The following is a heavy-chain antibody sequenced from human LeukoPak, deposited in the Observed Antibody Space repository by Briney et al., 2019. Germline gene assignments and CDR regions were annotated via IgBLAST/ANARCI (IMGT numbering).Heavy chain of an antibody. CDR3: VKDLGGTFSFDY. CDR2: VICNGGST. CDR1: GFSFRTHT. Sequence: GGSLRLSCSASGFSFRTHTMHCVRQAPGKGLEYVSSVICNGGSTDYADSLKGRFTISRDNSENTLYLQVSSLRAEDTAVYYCVKDLGGTFSFDYWGQGTLVTVSS. D-gene: IGHD1-26*01. V-gene: IGHV3-64D*09. J-gene: IGHJ4*02.